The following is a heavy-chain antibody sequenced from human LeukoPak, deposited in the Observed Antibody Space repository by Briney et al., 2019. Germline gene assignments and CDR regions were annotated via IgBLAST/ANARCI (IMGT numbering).Heavy chain of an antibody. V-gene: IGHV1-18*01. Sequence: ASVKVSCKASGYTFTSYGISWVRQAPGQGLEWMGWISAYNGNTNYAQKLQGRVTITADESTSTAYMELSSLRSEDTAVYYCARGGGIAAAGHQDWFDPWGQGTLVTVSS. CDR3: ARGGGIAAAGHQDWFDP. D-gene: IGHD6-13*01. J-gene: IGHJ5*02. CDR1: GYTFTSYG. CDR2: ISAYNGNT.